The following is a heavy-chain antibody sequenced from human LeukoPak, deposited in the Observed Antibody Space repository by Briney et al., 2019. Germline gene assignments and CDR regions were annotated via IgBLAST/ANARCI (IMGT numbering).Heavy chain of an antibody. CDR2: INHSGST. J-gene: IGHJ4*02. V-gene: IGHV4-34*01. D-gene: IGHD5-24*01. Sequence: LRLSCAASGFTFIDHYMSWIRQPPGKGLEWIGEINHSGSTNYNPSLKSRVTISVDTSKNQFSLKLSSVTAADTAVYYCARRHHNWDYWGQGALVTVSS. CDR3: ARRHHNWDY. CDR1: GFTFIDHY.